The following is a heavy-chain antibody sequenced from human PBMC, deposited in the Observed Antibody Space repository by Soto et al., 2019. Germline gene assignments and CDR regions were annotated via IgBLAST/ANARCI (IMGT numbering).Heavy chain of an antibody. Sequence: EVQLVESGGDLVQPGGSLRLTCTASGFTFSSYWMHWARQAPGKGLVWVSDINNDGSITRYADSVKGRFTISRDNARNTVYLQLNSLRVEDTALYYCVNSLIGGRNYWGQGTLVPVSS. J-gene: IGHJ4*02. CDR3: VNSLIGGRNY. V-gene: IGHV3-74*01. CDR1: GFTFSSYW. CDR2: INNDGSIT. D-gene: IGHD3-16*01.